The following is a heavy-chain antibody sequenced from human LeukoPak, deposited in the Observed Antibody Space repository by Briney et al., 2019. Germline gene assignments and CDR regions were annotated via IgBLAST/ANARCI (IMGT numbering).Heavy chain of an antibody. V-gene: IGHV3-30-3*01. CDR2: ISYDGSNK. J-gene: IGHJ6*03. CDR1: GFTFSSYA. Sequence: GRSLRLSCAASGFTFSSYAMHWVRQAPGKGLEWVAVISYDGSNKYYADSVKGRFTISRDNSKNTLYLQMNSLRAEDTAVYYCARDHPLSSSWYPYYMDVWGKGTTVTVSS. D-gene: IGHD6-13*01. CDR3: ARDHPLSSSWYPYYMDV.